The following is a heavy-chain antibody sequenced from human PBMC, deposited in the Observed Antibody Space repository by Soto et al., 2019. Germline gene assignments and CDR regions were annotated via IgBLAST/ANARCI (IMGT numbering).Heavy chain of an antibody. J-gene: IGHJ4*02. Sequence: QMQLVASGGGVVHLGRSLTLSCAASGFTFNRHAIHWVRQSPGKGLEWVTVISRDGNNKYSADSVKGRFTISRDNAKNTVILQMNSLRREDTAIYYCARSRSGAVADSFDYWGQGTPVTVSS. D-gene: IGHD3-10*01. CDR1: GFTFNRHA. CDR2: ISRDGNNK. CDR3: ARSRSGAVADSFDY. V-gene: IGHV3-30-3*01.